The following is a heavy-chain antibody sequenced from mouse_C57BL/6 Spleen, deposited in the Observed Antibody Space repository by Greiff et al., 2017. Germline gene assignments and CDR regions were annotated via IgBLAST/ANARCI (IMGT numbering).Heavy chain of an antibody. D-gene: IGHD3-2*02. Sequence: EVQVVESGPGLVKPSQSLSLTCSVTGYSITSGYYWNWIRQFPGNKLEWMGYISYDGSNNYNPSLKNRISITRDTSKNQFFLKLNSVTTEDTATYYCARGAMDSSGSWFAYWGQGTLVTVSA. CDR2: ISYDGSN. J-gene: IGHJ3*01. V-gene: IGHV3-6*01. CDR3: ARGAMDSSGSWFAY. CDR1: GYSITSGYY.